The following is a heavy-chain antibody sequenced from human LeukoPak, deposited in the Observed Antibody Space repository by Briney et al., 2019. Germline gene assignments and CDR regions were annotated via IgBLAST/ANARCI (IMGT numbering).Heavy chain of an antibody. CDR3: ARIRLEWFGEFRYYYGMDV. CDR1: GYTFTSYD. Sequence: PVASVKVSCKASGYTFTSYDINWVRQATGQGLEWMGWMNPNSGNTGYAQKFQGRVTMTRNTSISTAYMELSSLRSEDTAVYYCARIRLEWFGEFRYYYGMDVWGQGTMVTVSS. D-gene: IGHD3-10*01. J-gene: IGHJ6*02. CDR2: MNPNSGNT. V-gene: IGHV1-8*01.